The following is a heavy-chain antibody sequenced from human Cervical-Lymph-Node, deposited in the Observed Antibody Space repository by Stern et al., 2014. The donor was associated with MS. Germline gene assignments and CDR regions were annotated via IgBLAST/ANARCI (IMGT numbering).Heavy chain of an antibody. D-gene: IGHD2-2*01. CDR1: GGSISTDY. CDR3: ARATGSATAMLF. V-gene: IGHV4-59*01. CDR2: INYSGST. J-gene: IGHJ4*02. Sequence: QVQLVQSGPGLVKPLETLSLTCTVSGGSISTDYWNWIRQPPGKGLEWIGYINYSGSTSYSPSLKSRVTMSVDTSKNQFSLNLTSVTAADTAVYYCARATGSATAMLFWGQGTLFTVSS.